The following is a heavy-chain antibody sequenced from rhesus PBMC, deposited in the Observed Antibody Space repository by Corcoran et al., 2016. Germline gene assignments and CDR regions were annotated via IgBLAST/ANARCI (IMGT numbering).Heavy chain of an antibody. D-gene: IGHD2-27*01. CDR1: GFPFSRFG. J-gene: IGHJ4*01. V-gene: IGHV3-100*01. CDR2: VTGSGGAT. Sequence: EVQLVESGGGLVQPGGSLRRSCAASGFPFSRFGMRWVRHAPGKGLQGVSLVTGSGGATYYAASVDGRFTSSRDNAKSSVFLQMDSLRVEDSAVYYCTREVPHAVFGDSWGQGVLVTVSS. CDR3: TREVPHAVFGDS.